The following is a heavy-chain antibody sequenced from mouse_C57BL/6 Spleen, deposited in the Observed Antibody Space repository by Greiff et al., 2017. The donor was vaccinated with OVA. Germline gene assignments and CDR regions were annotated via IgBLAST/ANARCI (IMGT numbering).Heavy chain of an antibody. CDR3: ARGVFDFDY. V-gene: IGHV1-50*01. CDR2: IDPSDSYT. J-gene: IGHJ2*01. Sequence: QVQLKQPGAELVKPGASVKLSCKASGYTFTSYWMQWVKQRPGQGLEWIGEIDPSDSYTNYNQKFKGKATLTVDTSSSTAYMQLSSLTSEDSAVYYCARGVFDFDYWGQGTTLTVSS. CDR1: GYTFTSYW.